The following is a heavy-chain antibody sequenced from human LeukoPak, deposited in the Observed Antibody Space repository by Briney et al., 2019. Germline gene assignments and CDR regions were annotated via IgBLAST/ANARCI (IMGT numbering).Heavy chain of an antibody. CDR2: TWYDGSYK. Sequence: GGSLRLSCAASGFTFSTYGMHWVRQAPGKRLEWVAVTWYDGSYKYYGDSVKGRFTISRDNSKNTLYLQMASLRVEDTAVYYCARQFDGSHPNSFDIWGQGTMVTVSS. CDR3: ARQFDGSHPNSFDI. V-gene: IGHV3-33*01. D-gene: IGHD1-26*01. J-gene: IGHJ3*02. CDR1: GFTFSTYG.